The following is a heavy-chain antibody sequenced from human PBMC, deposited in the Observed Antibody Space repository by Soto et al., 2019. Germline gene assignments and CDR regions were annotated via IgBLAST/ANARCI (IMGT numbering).Heavy chain of an antibody. J-gene: IGHJ5*02. CDR2: ISYDGSNK. CDR1: GFTFSNYA. Sequence: QVQLVESGGGVVQPGRSLRLSCAASGFTFSNYAMHWVRQAPGKGLEWVALISYDGSNKFYADSVKGRFTISRDNSKNTLDLQMNCLRAEDTAVYYWATGGGAYGGGWFDPWGQGTLVTVSS. D-gene: IGHD5-12*01. CDR3: ATGGGAYGGGWFDP. V-gene: IGHV3-30-3*01.